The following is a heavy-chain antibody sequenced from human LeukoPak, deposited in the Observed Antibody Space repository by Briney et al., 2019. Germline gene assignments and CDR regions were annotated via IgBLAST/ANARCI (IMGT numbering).Heavy chain of an antibody. CDR2: IIPVLDIT. Sequence: GASVKVSCKASGGTFGSYVINWVRQAPGQGLEWMGRIIPVLDITNYAHKFRGRVTITADKSTSTAYMELSSLRSEDTAVYYCARDNDDTAMITENWGQGTLVTVSS. CDR1: GGTFGSYV. D-gene: IGHD5-18*01. J-gene: IGHJ4*02. CDR3: ARDNDDTAMITEN. V-gene: IGHV1-69*04.